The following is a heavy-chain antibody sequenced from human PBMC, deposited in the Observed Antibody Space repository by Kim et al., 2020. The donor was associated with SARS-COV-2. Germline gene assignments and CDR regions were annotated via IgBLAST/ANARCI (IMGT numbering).Heavy chain of an antibody. D-gene: IGHD2-15*01. J-gene: IGHJ6*02. V-gene: IGHV3-21*01. CDR3: ARQAEGYSTYYYYYGMDV. Sequence: GGSLRLSCAASGFTFSSYSMNWVRQAPGKGLEWVSSISSSSSYIYYADSVKGRFTISRDNAKNSLYLQMNSLRAEDTAVYYCARQAEGYSTYYYYYGMDVWGQGTTVTVSS. CDR1: GFTFSSYS. CDR2: ISSSSSYI.